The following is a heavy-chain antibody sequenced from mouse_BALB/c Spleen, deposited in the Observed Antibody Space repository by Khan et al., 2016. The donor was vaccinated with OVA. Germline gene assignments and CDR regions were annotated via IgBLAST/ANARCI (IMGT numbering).Heavy chain of an antibody. D-gene: IGHD1-1*01. V-gene: IGHV1-18*01. J-gene: IGHJ3*01. CDR1: GYSFTDYT. CDR3: ARGNYYGSNSWFGY. Sequence: VQLQQSGPELVKPGTSMKISCKASGYSFTDYTMNWVKQSHGKNLEWIGLINPYNGGTSYNQKFKGKATLTVDKSSRTAYMELLSLTSEDSAVYYCARGNYYGSNSWFGYWGQGTLVTVSA. CDR2: INPYNGGT.